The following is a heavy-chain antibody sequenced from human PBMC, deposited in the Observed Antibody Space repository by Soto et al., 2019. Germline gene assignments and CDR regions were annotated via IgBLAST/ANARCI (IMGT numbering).Heavy chain of an antibody. CDR3: AREGPERHYDFWSGYYDY. V-gene: IGHV3-30-3*01. CDR1: GFTFSSYA. D-gene: IGHD3-3*01. CDR2: ISYDGSNK. Sequence: LSLTCAASGFTFSSYAMHWVRQAPGKGLEWVAVISYDGSNKYYADSVKGRFTISRDNSKNTLYLQMNSLRAEDTAVYYCAREGPERHYDFWSGYYDYWGQGTLVTVSS. J-gene: IGHJ4*02.